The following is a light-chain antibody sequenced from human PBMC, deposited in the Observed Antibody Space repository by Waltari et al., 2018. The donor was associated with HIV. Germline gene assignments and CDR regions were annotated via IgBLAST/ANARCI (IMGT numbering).Light chain of an antibody. V-gene: IGLV3-1*01. Sequence: SVSVSPGQTASITCSGDKLGIKYACWYQQKPGQSPVLVIYHDNMRPSGIPERFSGSKSGNTATLTISGTQAMDEADYYCQTWDGSTYVFGTGTKVTVL. CDR3: QTWDGSTYV. CDR2: HDN. J-gene: IGLJ1*01. CDR1: KLGIKY.